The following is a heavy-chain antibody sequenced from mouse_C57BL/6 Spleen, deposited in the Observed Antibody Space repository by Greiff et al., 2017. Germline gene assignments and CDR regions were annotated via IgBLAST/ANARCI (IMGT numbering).Heavy chain of an antibody. D-gene: IGHD2-1*01. CDR1: GFTFSSYA. CDR2: ISDGGSYT. V-gene: IGHV5-4*01. J-gene: IGHJ3*01. Sequence: EVMLVESGGGLVKPGGSLKLSCAASGFTFSSYAMSWVRQTPEKRLEWVATISDGGSYTYYPDNVKGRFTISRDNAKNNLYLQMSHLKSEDTAMYYCARDLDGNFAYWGQGTLVTVSA. CDR3: ARDLDGNFAY.